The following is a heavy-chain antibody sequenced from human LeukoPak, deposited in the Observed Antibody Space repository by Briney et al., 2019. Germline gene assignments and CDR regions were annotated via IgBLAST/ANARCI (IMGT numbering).Heavy chain of an antibody. V-gene: IGHV3-30-3*01. CDR2: ISYDGSNK. D-gene: IGHD2-2*01. CDR3: ARVQVAVQSVFDYFDY. CDR1: GFTFSSYA. Sequence: GGSLRLSCAASGFTFSSYAMHWVRQAPGKGLEWVAVISYDGSNKYYADSVKGRFTISRDNSKNTLYLQMNSLRAEDTAVYFCARVQVAVQSVFDYFDYWGQGTLVTVSS. J-gene: IGHJ4*02.